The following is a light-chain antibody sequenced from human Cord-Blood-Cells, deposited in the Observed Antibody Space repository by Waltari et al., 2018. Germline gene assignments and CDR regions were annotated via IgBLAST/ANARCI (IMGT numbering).Light chain of an antibody. V-gene: IGKV2-28*01. Sequence: DLVMTQSPLSLPVTPGAPASISCLSSQSLLHSNGYNYLNWYLQKPGQSPQLLIYLGSNRASGVPDRFSGSGSGTDFTLKISRVEAEDVGVYYCMQALQTPWTFGQGTKVEIK. CDR1: QSLLHSNGYNY. CDR3: MQALQTPWT. CDR2: LGS. J-gene: IGKJ1*01.